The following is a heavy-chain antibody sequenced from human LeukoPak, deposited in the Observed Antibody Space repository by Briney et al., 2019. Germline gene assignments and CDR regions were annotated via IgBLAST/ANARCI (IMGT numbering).Heavy chain of an antibody. D-gene: IGHD3-10*01. V-gene: IGHV3-30*01. J-gene: IGHJ4*02. CDR1: GFTFSSYA. CDR3: ARVSYYGSGNYVGAADY. CDR2: ISYDGGNE. Sequence: GKSLRLSCAASGFTFSSYAMQWVRQAPGKGLEWVAVISYDGGNEHFADFARGRFTISRDNSRNTVYLQMNSLRAEDTAVYYCARVSYYGSGNYVGAADYWGQGTLVTVSS.